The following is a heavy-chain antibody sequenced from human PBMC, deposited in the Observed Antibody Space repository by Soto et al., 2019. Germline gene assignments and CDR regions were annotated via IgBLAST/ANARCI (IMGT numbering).Heavy chain of an antibody. CDR2: ITTGSDTV. V-gene: IGHV3-48*02. CDR1: GFIFSSYN. J-gene: IGHJ4*02. D-gene: IGHD3-22*01. Sequence: GGSLRLSCEASGFIFSSYNMNWVRQAPGKGLEWVSYITTGSDTVYYAESVKGRFTISRDNARKSLYLQMNSLRDEDTAVYYCARVSYYDSSGYNDYWGQGTLVTVS. CDR3: ARVSYYDSSGYNDY.